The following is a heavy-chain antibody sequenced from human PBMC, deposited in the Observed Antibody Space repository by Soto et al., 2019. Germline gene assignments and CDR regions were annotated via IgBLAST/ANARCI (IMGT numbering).Heavy chain of an antibody. CDR3: ARDRDSRRVYYYGMDV. CDR2: ISYDGSNK. J-gene: IGHJ6*02. V-gene: IGHV3-30-3*01. D-gene: IGHD1-26*01. CDR1: GFTFSSYA. Sequence: QVQLVESGGGVVQPGRSLRLSCAASGFTFSSYAMHWVRQAPGKGLEWVAVISYDGSNKYYADSVKGRVTISRDNSKNTLYLQMNSLRAEDTAVYYCARDRDSRRVYYYGMDVWGQGTTVTVSS.